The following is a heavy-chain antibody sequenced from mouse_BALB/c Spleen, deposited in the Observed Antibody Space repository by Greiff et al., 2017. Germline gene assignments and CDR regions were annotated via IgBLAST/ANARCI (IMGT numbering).Heavy chain of an antibody. J-gene: IGHJ2*01. D-gene: IGHD1-2*01. CDR3: ASAITTAFDY. CDR2: IWSGGST. Sequence: QVQLQQSGPGLVQPSQSLSITCTVSGFSLTSYGVHWVRQSPGKGLEWLGVIWSGGSTDYNAAFISRLSISKDNSKSQVFFKMNSLQANDTAIYYCASAITTAFDYWGQGTTLTVSS. CDR1: GFSLTSYG. V-gene: IGHV2-2*02.